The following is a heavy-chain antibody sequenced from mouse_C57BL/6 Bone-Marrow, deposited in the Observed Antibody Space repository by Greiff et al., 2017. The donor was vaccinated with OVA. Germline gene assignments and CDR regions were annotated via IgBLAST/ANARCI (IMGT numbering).Heavy chain of an antibody. Sequence: EVKLVESGGGLVQPGGSMKLSCVASGFTFSNYWMNWVRQSPEKGLEWVAQIRLKSDNYATHYAESVKGRFTISRDDSKSSVYLQMNNLRAEDTGIYYCTGGGITTVDFDYWGQGTTLTVSS. D-gene: IGHD1-1*01. CDR3: TGGGITTVDFDY. CDR1: GFTFSNYW. V-gene: IGHV6-3*01. CDR2: IRLKSDNYAT. J-gene: IGHJ2*01.